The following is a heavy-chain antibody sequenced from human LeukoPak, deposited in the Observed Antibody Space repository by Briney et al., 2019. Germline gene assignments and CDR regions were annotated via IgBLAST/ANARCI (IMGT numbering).Heavy chain of an antibody. V-gene: IGHV5-51*01. D-gene: IGHD6-13*01. CDR1: GYSFTSYW. CDR2: IYPGDSDT. Sequence: GESLKISCKGSGYSFTSYWIGWVRQMPGKGLEWMGIIYPGDSDTRYSPSFQGQVTISADKSTSTAYLQWSSLKASDTAMYYCARRRQRGYSSSWYVDAFDIWGQGTMVTVSS. CDR3: ARRRQRGYSSSWYVDAFDI. J-gene: IGHJ3*02.